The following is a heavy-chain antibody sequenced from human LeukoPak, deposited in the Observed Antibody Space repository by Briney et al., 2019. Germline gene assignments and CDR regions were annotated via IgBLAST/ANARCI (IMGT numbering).Heavy chain of an antibody. V-gene: IGHV3-23*01. CDR2: ISNSGGST. D-gene: IGHD2-15*01. CDR1: GFTFSSYA. CDR3: AQQLGYCSVGTCYFTY. Sequence: PGGSLRLSCAASGFTFSSYAMSWVRQAPGKGLEWVSAISNSGGSTYYSDSGKGRFTISRDNSKNTLYLQMNSLSAEDTAVYYCAQQLGYCSVGTCYFTYWGQGTLVTVSS. J-gene: IGHJ4*02.